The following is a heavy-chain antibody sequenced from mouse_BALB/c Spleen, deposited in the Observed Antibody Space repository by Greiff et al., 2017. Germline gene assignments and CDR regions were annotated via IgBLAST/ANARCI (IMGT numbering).Heavy chain of an antibody. V-gene: IGHV1-4*02. CDR2: INPSSGYT. CDR1: GYTFTSYT. Sequence: QVQLKQSAAELARPGASVKMSCKASGYTFTSYTMHWVKQRPGQGLEWIGYINPSSGYTEYNQKFKDKTTLTADKSSSTAYMQLSSLTSEDSAVYYCARLFTYYGDAMDYWGQGTSVTVSS. CDR3: ARLFTYYGDAMDY. D-gene: IGHD1-1*01. J-gene: IGHJ4*01.